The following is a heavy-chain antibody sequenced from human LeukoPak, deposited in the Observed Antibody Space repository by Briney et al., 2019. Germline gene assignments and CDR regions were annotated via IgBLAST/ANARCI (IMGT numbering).Heavy chain of an antibody. CDR1: GYSFTSYW. V-gene: IGHV5-51*01. CDR3: ARHVTTASTARGFDS. D-gene: IGHD1-14*01. CDR2: IYPRDSDT. J-gene: IGHJ3*02. Sequence: HGESLKISWKGSGYSFTSYWVAWVRPMPGKGLELMVIIYPRDSDTRYRPSFEGQVTISADQSINTAYLQWSGLKASDTAVYYFARHVTTASTARGFDSWGQGTMVTVSS.